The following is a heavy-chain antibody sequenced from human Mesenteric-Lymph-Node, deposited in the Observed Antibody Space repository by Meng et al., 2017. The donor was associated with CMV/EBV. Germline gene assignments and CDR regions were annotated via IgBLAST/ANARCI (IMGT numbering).Heavy chain of an antibody. CDR1: GYTFTNYA. V-gene: IGHV1-3*01. J-gene: IGHJ4*02. D-gene: IGHD3-3*01. CDR3: ARGNDWPY. Sequence: VKVSCKASGYTFTNYAIHWVRQAPGQGLEWMGWINGGNGNSGFSQNFQDRVTLSRDTSATTAYMELSGLRSEDTAVYFCARGNDWPYWGRGTLVTVSS. CDR2: INGGNGNS.